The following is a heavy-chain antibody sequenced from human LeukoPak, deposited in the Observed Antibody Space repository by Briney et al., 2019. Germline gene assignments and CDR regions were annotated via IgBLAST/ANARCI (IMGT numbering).Heavy chain of an antibody. D-gene: IGHD3-22*01. CDR2: MNPSGST. V-gene: IGHV4-34*01. J-gene: IGHJ6*03. CDR1: GGSFSGYY. Sequence: PSETLSLTCAVYGGSFSGYYWTWIRQTPEKGLEWIGEMNPSGSTNYNPSLKSRVTISVDTSKNQFSLDLSSVTAADTAVYYCARGRQDVTMIVVVMTAVSYYLDVWGKGTTVTVS. CDR3: ARGRQDVTMIVVVMTAVSYYLDV.